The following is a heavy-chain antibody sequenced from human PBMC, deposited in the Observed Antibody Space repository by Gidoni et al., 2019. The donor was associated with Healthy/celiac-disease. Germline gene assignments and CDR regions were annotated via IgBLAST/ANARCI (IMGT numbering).Heavy chain of an antibody. V-gene: IGHV5-51*01. D-gene: IGHD3-22*01. CDR3: ARPRRRDYYDSSGYPTEFDY. CDR1: GYSFTSYW. J-gene: IGHJ4*02. CDR2: IYPGDSDT. Sequence: EVQLVQSGAEVKKPGESLKISCKGSGYSFTSYWICWVRQMPGKGLEWMGIIYPGDSDTRYSPSFQGQVTISADKSISTAYLQWSSLKASDTAMYYCARPRRRDYYDSSGYPTEFDYWGQGTLVTVSS.